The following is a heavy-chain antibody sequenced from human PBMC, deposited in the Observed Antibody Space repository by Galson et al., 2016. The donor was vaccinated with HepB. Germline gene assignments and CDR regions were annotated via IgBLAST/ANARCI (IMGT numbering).Heavy chain of an antibody. D-gene: IGHD2-21*01. CDR2: ISGGGTTT. Sequence: LRLSCAVSGFVFSSYAMSWVRQAPGKGLEWVSAISGGGTTTYYADSVKGRFTVSRDNSKKTLSLQMDRLRAEDTAVYFCVKENGYSSSIVWRRKNWFDPWGQGTLVTVSS. J-gene: IGHJ5*02. CDR3: VKENGYSSSIVWRRKNWFDP. V-gene: IGHV3-23*01. CDR1: GFVFSSYA.